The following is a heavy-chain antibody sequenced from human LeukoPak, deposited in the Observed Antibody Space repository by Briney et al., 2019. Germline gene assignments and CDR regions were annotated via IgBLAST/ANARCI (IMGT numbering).Heavy chain of an antibody. CDR3: ARVTNPLTWGLRHAFDI. D-gene: IGHD1-26*01. V-gene: IGHV4-59*01. CDR1: GGSISSYF. Sequence: SETLSLTCTVSGGSISSYFWSWIRQPPGKGLEWIGYIYYSGSTNYNPSLKSRVTISVDTSKNQFSLKLSSVTAADTAVYYCARVTNPLTWGLRHAFDIWGQGTMVTVSS. J-gene: IGHJ3*02. CDR2: IYYSGST.